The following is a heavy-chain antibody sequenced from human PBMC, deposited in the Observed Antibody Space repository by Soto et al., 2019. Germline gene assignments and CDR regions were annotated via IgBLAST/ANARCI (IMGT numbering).Heavy chain of an antibody. J-gene: IGHJ4*02. D-gene: IGHD2-8*01. CDR1: GFTFSSYW. V-gene: IGHV3-74*01. CDR2: INPGGSIT. Sequence: EEQLVESGGGLVQPGGSLRLSCAASGFTFSSYWMHWVRQAPGKGLVWVSRINPGGSITAYADSVKGRFTISRDNAKNTLYLQMNSLRGDGTAVYYCARVPTAKYGVCNYWGQGTLVTVSS. CDR3: ARVPTAKYGVCNY.